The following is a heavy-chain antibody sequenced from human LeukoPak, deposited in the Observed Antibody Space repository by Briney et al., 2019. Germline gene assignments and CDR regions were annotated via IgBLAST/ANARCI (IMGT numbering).Heavy chain of an antibody. D-gene: IGHD1-26*01. J-gene: IGHJ4*02. CDR1: GFTFDDYA. Sequence: GSLRLSCAASGFTFDDYAMHWIRQPPGKGLEWIGYIHYTGSIDYYPSLKGRVTISVDTSKNQFSLRLTSVTAADTAVYYCARLVSGNYFLDYWGQGTLVTVSS. V-gene: IGHV4-59*08. CDR2: IHYTGSI. CDR3: ARLVSGNYFLDY.